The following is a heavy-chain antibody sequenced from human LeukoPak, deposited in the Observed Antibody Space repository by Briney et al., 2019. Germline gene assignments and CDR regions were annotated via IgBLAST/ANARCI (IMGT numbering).Heavy chain of an antibody. CDR1: GGSISSYY. D-gene: IGHD6-13*01. V-gene: IGHV4-59*01. J-gene: IGHJ4*02. CDR2: IYYSGST. CDR3: ARAAAGSNFDY. Sequence: KPSETLSLTCTVSGGSISSYYWSWIRQPPGKGLEWIGYIYYSGSTNYNPSLKSRVTISVDTSKNQFSLKLSSVTAADTAVYYCARAAAGSNFDYWGQGTLVTVSS.